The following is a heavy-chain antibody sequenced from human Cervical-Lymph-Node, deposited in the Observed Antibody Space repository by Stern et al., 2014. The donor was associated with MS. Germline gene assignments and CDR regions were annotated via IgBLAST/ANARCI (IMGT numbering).Heavy chain of an antibody. V-gene: IGHV4-59*01. J-gene: IGHJ4*02. CDR1: GDSISTYS. CDR2: LYYGGTT. D-gene: IGHD1-20*01. Sequence: QVQLQESGPGLVKPSETLSLTCTVSGDSISTYSWSWIRQPPGKGLEFIAYLYYGGTTSYNPSLESRVSISVDTSTNQFSLKLSSVTAADTAVYYCARDLRRYNWSYFDSWGQGILVTVYS. CDR3: ARDLRRYNWSYFDS.